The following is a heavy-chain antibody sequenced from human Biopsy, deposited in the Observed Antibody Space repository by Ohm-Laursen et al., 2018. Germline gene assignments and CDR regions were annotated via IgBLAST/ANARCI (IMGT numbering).Heavy chain of an antibody. CDR2: INPNSGGT. J-gene: IGHJ2*01. V-gene: IGHV1-2*02. CDR3: ARGGLNYWYCDL. D-gene: IGHD1-26*01. CDR1: GYTFTDSY. Sequence: ASVKVSCKASGYTFTDSYMHWVRQAPGQGLEWMGWINPNSGGTNYAQKFQGRVTMTRDTSMSTAYMELNRLRSDDTAVYYCARGGLNYWYCDLWGRGTLVTVSS.